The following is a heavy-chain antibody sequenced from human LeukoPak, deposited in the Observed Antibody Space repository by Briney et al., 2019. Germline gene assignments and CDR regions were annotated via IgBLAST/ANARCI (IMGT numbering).Heavy chain of an antibody. CDR2: IYYSGST. CDR1: GGSISSYY. CDR3: ARAPKYSSGEGWFDP. D-gene: IGHD6-19*01. Sequence: SETLSLTCTVSGGSISSYYWSWIRQPPGKGLEWIGYIYYSGSTNYNPSLKSRVTMSVDTSKNQFSLKLSSVTAADTAVYYCARAPKYSSGEGWFDPWGQGTLVTVSS. V-gene: IGHV4-59*12. J-gene: IGHJ5*02.